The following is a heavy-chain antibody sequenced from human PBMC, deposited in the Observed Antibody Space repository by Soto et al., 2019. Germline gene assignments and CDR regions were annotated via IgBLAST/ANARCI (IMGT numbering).Heavy chain of an antibody. J-gene: IGHJ4*02. D-gene: IGHD1-1*01. CDR2: ISAYNGNT. Sequence: ASVKVSCKASGYTFTSYGISWGRQAPGQGLEWMGWISAYNGNTNYAQKLQGRVTMTTDTSTSTAYMELRSLRSDDTAVYYCAREWGYSQLEQTFDYWGQGTLVTVSS. CDR3: AREWGYSQLEQTFDY. V-gene: IGHV1-18*01. CDR1: GYTFTSYG.